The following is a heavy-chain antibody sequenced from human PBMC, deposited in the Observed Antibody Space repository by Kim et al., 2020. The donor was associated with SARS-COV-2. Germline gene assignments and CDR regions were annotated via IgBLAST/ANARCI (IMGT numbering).Heavy chain of an antibody. CDR2: ISYTGST. CDR3: ARVPPVDGNW. V-gene: IGHV4-39*01. Sequence: SETLSLTCTVSGGSISGVYNNWGWIRQPPEKGLEWVGSISYTGSTYYNPSLKGRVTLSVDTSRNQFSLKLNSVTAADMAVYYCARVPPVDGNW. CDR1: GGSISGVYNN. J-gene: IGHJ5*01.